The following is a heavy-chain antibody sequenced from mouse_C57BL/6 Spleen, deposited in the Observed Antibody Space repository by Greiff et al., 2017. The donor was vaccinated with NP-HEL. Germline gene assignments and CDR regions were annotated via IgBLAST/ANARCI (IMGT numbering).Heavy chain of an antibody. CDR1: GFTFSSYA. J-gene: IGHJ1*03. D-gene: IGHD1-1*01. CDR2: ISDGGSYT. CDR3: ARDQVGWYFDV. V-gene: IGHV5-4*01. Sequence: EVQRVESGGGLVKPGGSLKLSCAASGFTFSSYAMSWVRQTPEKRLEWVAAISDGGSYTYYPDNVKGRFTISRDNAKNNLYLQMSHLKSEDTAMYYCARDQVGWYFDVWGTGTTVTVFS.